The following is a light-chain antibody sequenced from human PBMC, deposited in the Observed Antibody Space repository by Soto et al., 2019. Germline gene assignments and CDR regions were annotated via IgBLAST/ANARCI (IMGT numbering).Light chain of an antibody. CDR2: DVS. CDR1: SSDVGAYNY. Sequence: QSALTQPASVSGSPGQSITISCTGTSSDVGAYNYVSWYQQHPGKAPKLMIYDVSNRPSGVSSRFSGSKSGNTASLTISGLQAEDEADYFCNSYTGSNSYVFGNGTKLTVL. J-gene: IGLJ1*01. CDR3: NSYTGSNSYV. V-gene: IGLV2-14*03.